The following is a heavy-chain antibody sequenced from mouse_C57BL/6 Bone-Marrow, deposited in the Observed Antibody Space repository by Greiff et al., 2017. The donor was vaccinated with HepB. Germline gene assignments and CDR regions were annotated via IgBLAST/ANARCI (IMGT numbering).Heavy chain of an antibody. V-gene: IGHV7-3*01. Sequence: EVMLVESGGGLVQPGGSLSLSCAASGFTFTDYYMSWVRQPPGKALEWLGFIRNKANGYTTEYSASVKGRFTISRDNSQSILYLQMNALRAEDSATYYCARYSIYYGNYDAMDYWGQGTSVTVSS. J-gene: IGHJ4*01. CDR1: GFTFTDYY. CDR3: ARYSIYYGNYDAMDY. CDR2: IRNKANGYTT. D-gene: IGHD2-1*01.